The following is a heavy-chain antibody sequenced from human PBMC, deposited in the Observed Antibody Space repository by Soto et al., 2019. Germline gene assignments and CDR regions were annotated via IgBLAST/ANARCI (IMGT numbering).Heavy chain of an antibody. CDR2: ISGSGGST. V-gene: IGHV3-23*01. CDR3: AKSHYYYYGMDV. J-gene: IGHJ6*02. CDR1: GFKFSSYA. Sequence: GGSMRLSRAASGFKFSSYAMSGVRQAPGKGLEWVSAISGSGGSTYYADSVKGRFTISRDNSKNTLYLQMNSLRAEDTAVYYCAKSHYYYYGMDVWGQGTTVTVSS.